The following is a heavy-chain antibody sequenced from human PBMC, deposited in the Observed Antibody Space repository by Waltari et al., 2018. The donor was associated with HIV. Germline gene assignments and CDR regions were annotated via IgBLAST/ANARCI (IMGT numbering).Heavy chain of an antibody. Sequence: EVQLVESGGGSVQPGGSLRLSCTVYGFPFRRSWMTWVSQAQGRGVEWVANIKEDGSERSYVESVKGRFIISRDNAKNSLFLQMYGLGAEDTGVYYCARLQWATQNLDFWGQGTLVTVSS. CDR1: GFPFRRSW. V-gene: IGHV3-7*01. D-gene: IGHD6-19*01. J-gene: IGHJ4*02. CDR3: ARLQWATQNLDF. CDR2: IKEDGSER.